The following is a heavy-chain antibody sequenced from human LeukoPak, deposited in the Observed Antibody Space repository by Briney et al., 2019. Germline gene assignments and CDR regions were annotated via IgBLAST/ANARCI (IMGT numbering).Heavy chain of an antibody. Sequence: GGSLRLSGAASGFTFSNYAMNWVRQAPGKGLEWVSSISGSGDDPSYADSVKGRFTISRDNSRNTLYLQMNSLRAEDTAVYYCAKQFVDIWGQGTLVTVSS. CDR2: ISGSGDDP. V-gene: IGHV3-23*01. CDR1: GFTFSNYA. J-gene: IGHJ5*02. CDR3: AKQFVDI. D-gene: IGHD5-24*01.